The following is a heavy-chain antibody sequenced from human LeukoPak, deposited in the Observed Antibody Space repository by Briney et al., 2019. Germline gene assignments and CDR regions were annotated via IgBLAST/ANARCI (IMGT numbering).Heavy chain of an antibody. CDR3: ARGDSSWYGRGGMDV. CDR1: GDILSSNSAA. Sequence: SQTLSLTCALSGDILSSNSAAWNWIRQSPSRGLEWLGRTYYRSKLYNDYAVSVKSRITINPDTSKNQLSLQLNSVTPEDTAVYYCARGDSSWYGRGGMDVWGQGTTVTVSS. CDR2: TYYRSKLYN. D-gene: IGHD6-13*01. J-gene: IGHJ6*02. V-gene: IGHV6-1*01.